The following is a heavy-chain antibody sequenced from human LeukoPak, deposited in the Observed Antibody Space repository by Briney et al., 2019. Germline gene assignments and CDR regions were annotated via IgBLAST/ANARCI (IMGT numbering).Heavy chain of an antibody. CDR1: GGTFSSYA. D-gene: IGHD5-18*01. Sequence: SVKVSCKASGGTFSSYAISWVRQAPGQGLEWMGGIIPIFGTANYAQKFQGRVTITTDESTSTAYMELSSLRSEDTAVYYCAREGYSYGRNWFDPWGQGTLVTVSS. V-gene: IGHV1-69*05. J-gene: IGHJ5*02. CDR2: IIPIFGTA. CDR3: AREGYSYGRNWFDP.